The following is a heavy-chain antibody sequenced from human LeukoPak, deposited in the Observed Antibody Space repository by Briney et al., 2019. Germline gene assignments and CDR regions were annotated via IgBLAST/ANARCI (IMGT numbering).Heavy chain of an antibody. J-gene: IGHJ3*02. CDR2: INHSGST. Sequence: LRLSCEASGFTFSSYSMNWVRKPPGKGVEWIGEINHSGSTNYNPSLKSRVTISVDTSKNKFSLKLSSVTAADTAVYYCARGRRIYYGSGSYYKGAGFSAFDIWGQGTMGTVSS. V-gene: IGHV4-34*01. D-gene: IGHD3-10*01. CDR1: GFTFSSYS. CDR3: ARGRRIYYGSGSYYKGAGFSAFDI.